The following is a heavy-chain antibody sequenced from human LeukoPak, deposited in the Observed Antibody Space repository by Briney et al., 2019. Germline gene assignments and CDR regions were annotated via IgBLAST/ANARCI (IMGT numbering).Heavy chain of an antibody. Sequence: PGGSLRLSCAASGFTFSSYGMHWVRQAPGKGLEWVAVISYDGSNKYYADSVKGRFTISRDNSKNTLYLQMNSLRAEDTAVYYCAKVEWELLSGDYWGQGTLVTVSS. J-gene: IGHJ4*02. CDR2: ISYDGSNK. D-gene: IGHD1-26*01. CDR1: GFTFSSYG. V-gene: IGHV3-30*18. CDR3: AKVEWELLSGDY.